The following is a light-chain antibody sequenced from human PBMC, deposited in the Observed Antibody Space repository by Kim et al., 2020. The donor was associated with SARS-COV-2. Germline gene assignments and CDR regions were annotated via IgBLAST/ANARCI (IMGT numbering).Light chain of an antibody. J-gene: IGKJ1*01. Sequence: ASVGDRITITCRASQDFSDYLAWFQQKPGKAPKSLIYAASRLQSGVPSRFSGSGSGTEFTLTISNLQPEDFATYYCQQYKFYQWTFGQGTKVDIK. CDR3: QQYKFYQWT. CDR1: QDFSDY. CDR2: AAS. V-gene: IGKV1-16*01.